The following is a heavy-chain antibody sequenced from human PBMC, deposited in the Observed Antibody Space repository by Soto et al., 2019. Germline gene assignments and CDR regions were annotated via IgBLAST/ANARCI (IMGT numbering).Heavy chain of an antibody. V-gene: IGHV1-8*01. CDR3: ARRLVPAAIRDDY. D-gene: IGHD2-2*01. CDR2: MNPNSGNT. J-gene: IGHJ4*02. Sequence: ASVKVSCKASGYTFTSYDINWVRQATGQGLEWMGWMNPNSGNTGYAQKFQGRVTMTRNTSLSTAYMELSSLRSEDTAVYYCARRLVPAAIRDDYWGQGTLVTVSS. CDR1: GYTFTSYD.